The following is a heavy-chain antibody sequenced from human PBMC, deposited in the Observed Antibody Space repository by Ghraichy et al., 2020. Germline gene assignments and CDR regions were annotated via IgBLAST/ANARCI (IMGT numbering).Heavy chain of an antibody. J-gene: IGHJ4*02. CDR2: MSIRGGST. D-gene: IGHD2-21*01. V-gene: IGHV3-23*01. CDR3: AKRHIVGGYFDY. CDR1: GFTLSSYA. Sequence: GGSLRLSCAASGFTLSSYAMSWVRQAPGKGPEWVSAMSIRGGSTYYADSVKGRFTISRDDSKNTLYLQMNSLRAEDTAVYYCAKRHIVGGYFDYWGQGALVTVSS.